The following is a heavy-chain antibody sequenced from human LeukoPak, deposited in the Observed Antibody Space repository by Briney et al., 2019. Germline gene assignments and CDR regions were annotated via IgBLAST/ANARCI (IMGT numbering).Heavy chain of an antibody. J-gene: IGHJ4*02. CDR2: ISSSSSYT. CDR1: GFTFSDYY. CDR3: ARDEEGYCGGDCYFDY. Sequence: KPGGSLRLSCAASGFTFSDYYMSWIRQAPGKGLEWVSYISSSSSYTNYADSVKGRFTISRDNAKNSLYLQMNSLRAEDTAVYYCARDEEGYCGGDCYFDYWGQGTLVTVSS. D-gene: IGHD2-21*02. V-gene: IGHV3-11*06.